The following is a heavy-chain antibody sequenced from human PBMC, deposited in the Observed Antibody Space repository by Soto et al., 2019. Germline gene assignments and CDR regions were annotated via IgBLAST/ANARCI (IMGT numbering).Heavy chain of an antibody. CDR1: GGSFSGYY. D-gene: IGHD1-26*01. CDR2: INHSGST. Sequence: SETLSLTCAVYGGSFSGYYWSWIRQTPGKGLEWIGEINHSGSTNYNPSLKSRVTISVDTSKNQFSLKLSSVTAADTAVYYCARGFGGGALRPYYYYGMDVWGQGTTVTVSS. CDR3: ARGFGGGALRPYYYYGMDV. J-gene: IGHJ6*02. V-gene: IGHV4-34*01.